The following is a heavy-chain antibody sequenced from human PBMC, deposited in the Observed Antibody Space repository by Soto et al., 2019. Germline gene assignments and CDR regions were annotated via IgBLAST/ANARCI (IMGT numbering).Heavy chain of an antibody. CDR2: IITVFGTA. CDR1: GGSLTNYG. CDR3: ARGDVTKLGVTIYYGMDV. Sequence: QVQLVQSGAEVKKPGSSVKVSCKASGGSLTNYGVSWVRHAPGQGLEWMGGIITVFGTANYAQKLQGRDTIAAEEYKSTVFMGVRSLRYEDTAVDYCARGDVTKLGVTIYYGMDVWGQGATVTVSS. J-gene: IGHJ6*02. D-gene: IGHD3-10*01. V-gene: IGHV1-69*12.